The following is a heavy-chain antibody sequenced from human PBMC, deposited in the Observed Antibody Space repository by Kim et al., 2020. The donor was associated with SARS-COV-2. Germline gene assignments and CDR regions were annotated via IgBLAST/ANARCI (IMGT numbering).Heavy chain of an antibody. CDR2: IYHSGST. D-gene: IGHD2-2*01. V-gene: IGHV4-4*02. CDR1: GGSISSSNW. CDR3: AREYFFGGYCSSTSCYGGYYYGMDV. Sequence: SETPSLTCAVSGGSISSSNWWSWVRQPPGKGLEWIGEIYHSGSTNYNPSLKSRVTISVDKSKNQFSLKLSSVTAADTAVYYCAREYFFGGYCSSTSCYGGYYYGMDVWGQGTTVTVSS. J-gene: IGHJ6*02.